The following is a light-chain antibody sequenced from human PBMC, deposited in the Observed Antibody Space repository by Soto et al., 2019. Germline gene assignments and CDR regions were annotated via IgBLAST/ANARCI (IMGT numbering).Light chain of an antibody. CDR2: DAS. CDR1: QSVSRN. J-gene: IGKJ4*01. Sequence: IVLTQSPAPMSLSPGERATLYCRTSQSVSRNLAWYQQKPGQAPRLLIYDASQRATGIAARFSGSGSGTDFTLTISSLEPEDFALYYCQHRSNWPAFGGGTKVDI. V-gene: IGKV3-11*01. CDR3: QHRSNWPA.